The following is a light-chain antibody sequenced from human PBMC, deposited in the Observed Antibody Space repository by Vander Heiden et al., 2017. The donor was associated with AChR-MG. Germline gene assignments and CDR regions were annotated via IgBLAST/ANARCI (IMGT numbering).Light chain of an antibody. J-gene: IGLJ2*01. V-gene: IGLV3-1*01. Sequence: SYELTQPPSVSVSPGQTDSITCSGDKLGERYACWYQQKPGQSPVLVIYQDNKRPSGIPERFSGSNSGNTATLTISGTQAMDEADYYCQAWDSGTVVFGGGTKLTVL. CDR2: QDN. CDR3: QAWDSGTVV. CDR1: KLGERY.